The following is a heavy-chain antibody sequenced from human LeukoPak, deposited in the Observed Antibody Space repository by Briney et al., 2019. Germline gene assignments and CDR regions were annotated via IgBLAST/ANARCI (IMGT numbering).Heavy chain of an antibody. CDR1: GFTFSSYA. CDR2: ISDSGGST. J-gene: IGHJ4*02. Sequence: GGSLRLSCAASGFTFSSYAMSWVRQAPGKGLEWVSAISDSGGSTYDADSVKGRFTISRDNSKNTLYLQMNSLRAEDTAVYYCAKDTSIGRYCTNGVCSPFDYWGQGTLVAVSS. CDR3: AKDTSIGRYCTNGVCSPFDY. D-gene: IGHD2-8*01. V-gene: IGHV3-23*01.